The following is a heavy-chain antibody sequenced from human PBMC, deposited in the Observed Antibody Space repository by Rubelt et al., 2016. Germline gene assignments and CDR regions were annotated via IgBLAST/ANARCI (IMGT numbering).Heavy chain of an antibody. CDR2: ISGGGGST. CDR3: AKEEGFGEPPGWGFDY. J-gene: IGHJ4*02. CDR1: GFTVSVNY. Sequence: EVQLVESGGGLAQPGESLRLSCEASGFTVSVNYMSWVRQAPGKGLEWVSAISGGGGSTYYADSVKGRFTASRDDSKNTLYLQMKSLRAEDTDVYYCAKEEGFGEPPGWGFDYWGQGTLVTVSS. V-gene: IGHV3-23*04. D-gene: IGHD3-10*01.